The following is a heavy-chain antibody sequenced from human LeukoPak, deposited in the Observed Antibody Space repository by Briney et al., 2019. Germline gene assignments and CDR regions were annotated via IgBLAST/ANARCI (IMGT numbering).Heavy chain of an antibody. CDR3: ARDPIIIVPAALDY. CDR1: GFTFSSYW. Sequence: GGSLRLSCAASGFTFSSYWMHWVRQAPGKGLVWVSRINSDGTTSYADSVKGRFTISRDNVKNTLYLQMNSLRAEDTAVYYCARDPIIIVPAALDYWGQGTLVTVSS. V-gene: IGHV3-74*01. CDR2: INSDGTT. D-gene: IGHD2-2*01. J-gene: IGHJ4*02.